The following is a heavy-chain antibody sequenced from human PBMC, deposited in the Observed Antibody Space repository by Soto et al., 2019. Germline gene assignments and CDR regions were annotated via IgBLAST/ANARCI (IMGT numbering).Heavy chain of an antibody. CDR1: GFTFSNAW. CDR3: TTDSGYSGYDYRRNYYYYGMDV. J-gene: IGHJ6*02. V-gene: IGHV3-15*07. D-gene: IGHD5-12*01. Sequence: GGSLRLSCAASGFTFSNAWMNWVRQAPGKGLEWVGRIKSKTDGGTTDYAAPVKGRFTISRDDSKNTLYLQMNSLKTEDTAVYYCTTDSGYSGYDYRRNYYYYGMDVWGQGTTVTVSS. CDR2: IKSKTDGGTT.